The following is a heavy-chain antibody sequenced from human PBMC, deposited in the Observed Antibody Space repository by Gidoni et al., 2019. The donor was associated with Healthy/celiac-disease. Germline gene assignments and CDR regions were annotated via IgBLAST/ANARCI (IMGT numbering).Heavy chain of an antibody. CDR1: GFTFSSYA. CDR2: ISYDGSNK. V-gene: IGHV3-30*04. D-gene: IGHD3-9*01. J-gene: IGHJ4*02. Sequence: QVQLVESGGGVVQPGRSLRLSCAASGFTFSSYAMHWVRQAPGKGLEWVAVISYDGSNKYYADSVKGRFTISRDNSKNTLYLQMNSLRAEDTAVYYCARWPRILRYFDWSWGQGTLVTVSS. CDR3: ARWPRILRYFDWS.